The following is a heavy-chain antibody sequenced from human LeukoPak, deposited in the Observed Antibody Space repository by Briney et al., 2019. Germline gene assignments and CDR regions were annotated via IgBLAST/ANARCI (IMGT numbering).Heavy chain of an antibody. V-gene: IGHV3-23*01. CDR3: RRQFLVGVS. CDR1: GFTFSSYW. CDR2: ISASGDSS. Sequence: GGSLRLSCAASGFTFSSYWMSWVRQAPGKGLEWVSSISASGDSSDYTDSVKGRFTISRDNSKNTLYLQMNSLSAEDTAMYYCRRQFLVGVSWGPGTLVTVSS. J-gene: IGHJ5*02. D-gene: IGHD2-15*01.